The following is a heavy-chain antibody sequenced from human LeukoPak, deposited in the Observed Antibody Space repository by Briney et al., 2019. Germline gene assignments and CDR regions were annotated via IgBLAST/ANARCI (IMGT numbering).Heavy chain of an antibody. D-gene: IGHD3-10*01. Sequence: PGGALRLSCAASGFTFSSYAMSWVRPAPGEGVEGVSAISGSGGSTYYADSVKGRFTISRDNSKNTLYLQMDSLRAEDTAVYYCAKEEGHYYGSGSYPIWGQGTLVTVSS. V-gene: IGHV3-23*01. J-gene: IGHJ4*02. CDR3: AKEEGHYYGSGSYPI. CDR1: GFTFSSYA. CDR2: ISGSGGST.